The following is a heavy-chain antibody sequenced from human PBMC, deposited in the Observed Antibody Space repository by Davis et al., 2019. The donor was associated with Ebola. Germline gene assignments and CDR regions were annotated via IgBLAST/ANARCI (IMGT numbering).Heavy chain of an antibody. V-gene: IGHV4-34*01. Sequence: SETLSLTCAVYGLSFSGDYWGWIRQPPGKGLEWIGEINHSGSTDDNPSLKIRVTMSIDKYTNQFFLKLSSVTAADTAVYYCARWSGGYCSGGSCYSREFDLWGQGTQVTVSS. D-gene: IGHD2-15*01. CDR2: INHSGST. CDR3: ARWSGGYCSGGSCYSREFDL. J-gene: IGHJ5*02. CDR1: GLSFSGDY.